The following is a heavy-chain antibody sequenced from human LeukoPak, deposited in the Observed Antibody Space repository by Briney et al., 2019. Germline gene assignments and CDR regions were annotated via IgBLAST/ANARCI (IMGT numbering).Heavy chain of an antibody. Sequence: SGPTLVNPTQTLTLTCTFSGFSLGTSGVGVGWIRQPPGKALEWLTLIYWDDDKRYSPSLKSRLTITKDNYKNQVVLTMTNMDPVDTATYYCAHSLPTGVFHDAFDIWGQGTMVTVSS. D-gene: IGHD2-8*02. CDR1: GFSLGTSGVG. CDR2: IYWDDDK. V-gene: IGHV2-5*02. J-gene: IGHJ3*02. CDR3: AHSLPTGVFHDAFDI.